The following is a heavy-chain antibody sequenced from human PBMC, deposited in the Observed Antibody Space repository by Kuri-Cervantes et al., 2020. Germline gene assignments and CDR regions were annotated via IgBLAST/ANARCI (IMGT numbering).Heavy chain of an antibody. V-gene: IGHV3-30*03. CDR2: ISNDGNNK. J-gene: IGHJ4*02. CDR1: GFTFSSHG. CDR3: AYWAGTVYNWYGPFDF. Sequence: GESLKISCAASGFTFSSHGMHWVRQAPGKGLEWVTVISNDGNNKYYADSVKGRFTISRDNSKNTLFLQMNSLRAEDTAAYYCAYWAGTVYNWYGPFDFWGQGTLVTVSS. D-gene: IGHD1-1*01.